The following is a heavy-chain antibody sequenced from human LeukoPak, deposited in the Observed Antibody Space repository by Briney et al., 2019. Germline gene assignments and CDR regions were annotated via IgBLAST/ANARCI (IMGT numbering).Heavy chain of an antibody. Sequence: SETLSLTCTVSGGSISSYYWSWIRQPPGKGLEWIGYIYYSGSTNYNPSLKSRVTISVDTSKNQFSLKLSSVTAADTAVYYCARGGVYDFWSGYPYFDYWGQGTLVTVSS. CDR3: ARGGVYDFWSGYPYFDY. CDR2: IYYSGST. CDR1: GGSISSYY. D-gene: IGHD3-3*01. J-gene: IGHJ4*02. V-gene: IGHV4-59*01.